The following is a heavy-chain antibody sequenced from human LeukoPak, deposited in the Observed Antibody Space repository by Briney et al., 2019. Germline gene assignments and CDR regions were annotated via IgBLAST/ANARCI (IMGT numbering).Heavy chain of an antibody. D-gene: IGHD3-3*01. Sequence: ASVKVSCKASGYTFTSYGISWVRQAPGQGLEWMGWISAYNGNTNYAQKLQGRVTMTTDTSTSTAYMELRSLRSDDTAVYYCAREIPHYDFWSGPLLYFDYWGQGTLVTVSS. CDR1: GYTFTSYG. CDR3: AREIPHYDFWSGPLLYFDY. CDR2: ISAYNGNT. J-gene: IGHJ4*02. V-gene: IGHV1-18*01.